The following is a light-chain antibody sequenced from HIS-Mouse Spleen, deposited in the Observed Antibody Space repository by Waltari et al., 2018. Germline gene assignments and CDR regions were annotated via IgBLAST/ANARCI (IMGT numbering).Light chain of an antibody. CDR1: NIGSKS. CDR2: DDS. Sequence: SYVLTQPPSVSVAPGKTARSTCGGNNIGSKSVQWYQRKPGQAPVLVVYDDSDRPSGIPERFSGSNSGNTATLTISRVEAGDEADYYCQVWDSSSDHPVVFGGGTKLTVL. CDR3: QVWDSSSDHPVV. J-gene: IGLJ2*01. V-gene: IGLV3-21*03.